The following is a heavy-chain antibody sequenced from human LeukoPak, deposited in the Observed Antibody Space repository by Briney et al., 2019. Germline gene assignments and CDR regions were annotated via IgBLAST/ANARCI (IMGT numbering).Heavy chain of an antibody. J-gene: IGHJ3*02. CDR3: ARGPDDAFDI. V-gene: IGHV4-30-2*01. CDR2: IYHSGST. Sequence: YPSQTLSLTCAVSGGSISSGGYSWSWIRQPPGKGLEWIGYIYHSGSTYYNPSLKSRVTISVDRSKNQFSLKLSSVTAADTAVYYCARGPDDAFDIWGQGTMVTVSS. CDR1: GGSISSGGYS.